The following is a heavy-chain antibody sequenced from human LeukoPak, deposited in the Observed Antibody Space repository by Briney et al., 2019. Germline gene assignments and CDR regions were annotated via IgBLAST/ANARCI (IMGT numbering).Heavy chain of an antibody. CDR2: ILHDGSNK. J-gene: IGHJ4*02. CDR3: ATLSGDSHGYDY. V-gene: IGHV3-30*03. D-gene: IGHD5-18*01. CDR1: GFTFSSYA. Sequence: GGSLRLSCAASGFTFSSYAMHWVRLAPGKWLEWVAVILHDGSNKQYADSVKGRFTISRDNSKNTLYLQINSLRAEDTAVYYCATLSGDSHGYDYWGLGTLVTVSS.